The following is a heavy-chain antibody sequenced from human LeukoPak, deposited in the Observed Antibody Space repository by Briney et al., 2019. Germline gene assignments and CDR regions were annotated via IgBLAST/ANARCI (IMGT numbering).Heavy chain of an antibody. J-gene: IGHJ4*02. CDR2: ISPNSGAT. CDR1: GYTFTSYG. V-gene: IGHV1-2*02. D-gene: IGHD3-9*01. Sequence: ASVKVSCKASGYTFTSYGISWARQAPGQGLEWMGWISPNSGATKYAQKFQDRVTMTRDTSINTAYMELSRLRSDDTAVYYCARFSVGGRYDFDYWGQGTLVTVSS. CDR3: ARFSVGGRYDFDY.